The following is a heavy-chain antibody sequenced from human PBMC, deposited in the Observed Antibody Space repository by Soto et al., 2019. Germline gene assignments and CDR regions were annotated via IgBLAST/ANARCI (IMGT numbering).Heavy chain of an antibody. CDR2: TYYRSNWYN. D-gene: IGHD6-13*01. CDR1: GDSVSSNSVT. J-gene: IGHJ4*02. V-gene: IGHV6-1*01. CDR3: ARLIGTSWLDY. Sequence: PSQTLSLTCVISGDSVSSNSVTWNWIRQSPSGGLEWLGRTYYRSNWYNDYAVSVKSRITINPDTSKNQVSLQLNSVTPEDTAVYYCARLIGTSWLDYWGQGILVTVS.